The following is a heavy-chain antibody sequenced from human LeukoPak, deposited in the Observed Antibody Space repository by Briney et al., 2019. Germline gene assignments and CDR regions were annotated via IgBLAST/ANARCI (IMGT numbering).Heavy chain of an antibody. Sequence: GSGPTLVNPTQTLTLTCTFSGFSLSTSGVGVGWIRQPPGKALEWLALIYWDDDKRYSPSLKSRLTITKDTSKNQVVLTMTNMDPVDTATYYCAHSVVTVRGVIANNWFDPWGQGTLVTVSS. CDR3: AHSVVTVRGVIANNWFDP. CDR2: IYWDDDK. V-gene: IGHV2-5*02. CDR1: GFSLSTSGVG. D-gene: IGHD3-10*01. J-gene: IGHJ5*02.